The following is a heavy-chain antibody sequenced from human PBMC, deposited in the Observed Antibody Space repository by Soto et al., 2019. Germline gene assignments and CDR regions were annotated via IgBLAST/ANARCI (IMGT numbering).Heavy chain of an antibody. CDR3: AREALIIANGFDY. V-gene: IGHV3-30*03. D-gene: IGHD3-10*01. CDR2: ISYDGSNK. J-gene: IGHJ4*02. CDR1: GFTFSSYG. Sequence: GRSLRLSCAAAGFTFSSYGMHWVRQAPGKGLEWVAVISYDGSNKYYADSVKGRFTISRDNSKNTLYLQMNSLRAEDTAVYYCAREALIIANGFDYWGQGTLVTVSS.